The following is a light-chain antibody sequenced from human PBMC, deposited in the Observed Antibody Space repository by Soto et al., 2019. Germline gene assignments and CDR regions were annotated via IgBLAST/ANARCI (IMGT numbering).Light chain of an antibody. CDR1: QSVSSN. CDR3: QQYNNWTRT. J-gene: IGKJ1*01. V-gene: IGKV3-15*01. CDR2: DAS. Sequence: EIVMTQSPATLSVSPGERATLSCRASQSVSSNVAWYQQKPGQAPRLLIYDASTRATGIPARFSGSGSGTQFTLTISSLKYEDFAIYFCQQYNNWTRTFGQGTKVDIK.